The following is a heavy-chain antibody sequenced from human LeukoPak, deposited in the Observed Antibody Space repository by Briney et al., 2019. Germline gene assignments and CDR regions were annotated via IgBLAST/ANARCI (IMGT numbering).Heavy chain of an antibody. CDR1: GFTFGSYG. CDR2: ISYDGSNK. CDR3: AKVATSAPFDY. V-gene: IGHV3-30*18. J-gene: IGHJ4*02. Sequence: PGGSLRLSCAASGFTFGSYGMHWVRQAPGKGLEWVAVISYDGSNKYYADSVKGRFTISRDNSKNTLYLQMNSLRAEDTAVYYCAKVATSAPFDYWGQGTLVTVSS.